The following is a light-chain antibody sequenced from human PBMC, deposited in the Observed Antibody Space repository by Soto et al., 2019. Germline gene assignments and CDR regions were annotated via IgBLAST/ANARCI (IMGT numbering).Light chain of an antibody. Sequence: ETLMTQSPANLSLSPGETATLSCRAGQRINTDLALYQQKPGQAPRLLIYGASTRAADIPARFSGSGSGTDFTLTISSLEPEDFAFYYCQQRSNWPPITFGQGTRLEIK. J-gene: IGKJ5*01. V-gene: IGKV3-11*01. CDR1: QRINTD. CDR2: GAS. CDR3: QQRSNWPPIT.